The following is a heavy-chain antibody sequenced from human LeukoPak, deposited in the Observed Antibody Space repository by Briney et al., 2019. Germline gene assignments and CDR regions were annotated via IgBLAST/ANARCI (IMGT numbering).Heavy chain of an antibody. D-gene: IGHD1-26*01. CDR3: AKDPHRIVGATTVDY. CDR1: GFTFISYW. J-gene: IGHJ4*02. CDR2: IKQDGSEK. V-gene: IGHV3-7*03. Sequence: GGSLRLSCPASGFTFISYWMSWVRQAPGKGLEWLANIKQDGSEKYYVDSVKGRFTISRDNAKNTLYLQMNSLRAEDTAVYYCAKDPHRIVGATTVDYWGQGTLVTVSS.